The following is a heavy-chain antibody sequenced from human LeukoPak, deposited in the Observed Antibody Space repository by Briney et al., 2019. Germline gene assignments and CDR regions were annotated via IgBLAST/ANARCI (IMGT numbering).Heavy chain of an antibody. CDR2: IYSSGNT. Sequence: SETLSLTCTGSGGSISSSYWCWIRQPAGKGLEWIGLIYSSGNTNYNPSLKSRVTMSVDTPKNQFSLTLSSVTAADTAVYYCARDYGGYGFGSFDIWGQGTTVTVSP. D-gene: IGHD5-12*01. V-gene: IGHV4-4*07. CDR3: ARDYGGYGFGSFDI. J-gene: IGHJ3*02. CDR1: GGSISSSY.